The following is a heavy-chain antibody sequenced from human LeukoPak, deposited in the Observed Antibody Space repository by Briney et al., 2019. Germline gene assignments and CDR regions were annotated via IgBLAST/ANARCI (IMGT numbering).Heavy chain of an antibody. V-gene: IGHV1-69*05. D-gene: IGHD3-22*01. CDR3: ARARSQYYYDSSGYDAFDI. CDR2: IIPIFGTA. J-gene: IGHJ3*02. CDR1: GDTFSSYA. Sequence: SVKVSCKASGDTFSSYAISWVRQAPGQGRDWMGGIIPIFGTANYAQKFQGRVTITKDESTSTAYMELSSLRSGDTAVYYCARARSQYYYDSSGYDAFDIWGQGTMVTVSS.